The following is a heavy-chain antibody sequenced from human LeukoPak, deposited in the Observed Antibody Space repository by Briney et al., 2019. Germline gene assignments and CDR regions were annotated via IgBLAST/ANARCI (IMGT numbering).Heavy chain of an antibody. Sequence: GASLKLSCKTSGYSFTSYGVNWVRQAPGQGLEWLGWISGYTGNTDYAQKFQGRVTMTTDTSTTTAYMELRSLRSDDTAVYYCARAPRVASTGRFDYWGQGTLVTVSS. CDR2: ISGYTGNT. V-gene: IGHV1-18*01. CDR1: GYSFTSYG. CDR3: ARAPRVASTGRFDY. J-gene: IGHJ4*02. D-gene: IGHD6-13*01.